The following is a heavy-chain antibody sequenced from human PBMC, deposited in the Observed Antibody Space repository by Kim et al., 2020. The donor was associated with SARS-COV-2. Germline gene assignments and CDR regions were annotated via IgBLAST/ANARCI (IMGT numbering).Heavy chain of an antibody. CDR2: ISNRGRT. J-gene: IGHJ4*02. CDR1: GGSISSYY. CDR3: ARASSYYVIDY. V-gene: IGHV4-59*13. Sequence: SETLSLTCTVSGGSISSYYWSWVRQPPGKGLEWIGYISNRGRTNYNPSLKSRVTISVDTSKNQFSLKLSSVTAADTAMYYCARASSYYVIDYWGQGTLVTVSS. D-gene: IGHD1-26*01.